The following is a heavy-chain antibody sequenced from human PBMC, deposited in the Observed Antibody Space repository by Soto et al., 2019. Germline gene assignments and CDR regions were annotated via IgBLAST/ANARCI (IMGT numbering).Heavy chain of an antibody. Sequence: QVQLVQSGAEVKKPGASVKVSCKASGYTSTSYAMHWVRQAPGQRLEWMGWINAGNGNTKYSQKFQGRVTITRDTSASTAYMELSSLRSEDTAVYYCARGPGYSSSWYRGWFDPWGQGTLVTVSS. CDR2: INAGNGNT. CDR1: GYTSTSYA. V-gene: IGHV1-3*01. D-gene: IGHD6-13*01. J-gene: IGHJ5*02. CDR3: ARGPGYSSSWYRGWFDP.